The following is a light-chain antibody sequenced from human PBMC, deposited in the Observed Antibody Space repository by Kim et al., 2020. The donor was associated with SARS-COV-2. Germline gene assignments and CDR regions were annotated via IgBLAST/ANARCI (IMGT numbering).Light chain of an antibody. V-gene: IGLV1-47*02. J-gene: IGLJ3*02. CDR3: AAWEERLDGSWV. CDR1: HSKIGTDY. CDR2: SNK. Sequence: RVHRTCFGNHSKIGTDYVNLYQQLPGTAPKPLLYSNKQRPQGVPDRFSGFKSGTSGSLAISGLRSEDEAEYYCAAWEERLDGSWVFGGGTQPAVL.